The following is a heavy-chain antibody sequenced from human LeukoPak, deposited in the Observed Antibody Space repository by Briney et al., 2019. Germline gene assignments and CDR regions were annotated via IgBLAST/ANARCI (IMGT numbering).Heavy chain of an antibody. D-gene: IGHD3-22*01. J-gene: IGHJ4*02. Sequence: GGSLRLSCAASGFTFSSYAMSWVRQAPGKGLERVSGISGSGGSTYYADSVKGRFTISRDNSKNTLYLQMNSLRAEDTAVYYCATSIPGYYYDSSGPFDYWGQGTLVTVSS. V-gene: IGHV3-23*01. CDR3: ATSIPGYYYDSSGPFDY. CDR2: ISGSGGST. CDR1: GFTFSSYA.